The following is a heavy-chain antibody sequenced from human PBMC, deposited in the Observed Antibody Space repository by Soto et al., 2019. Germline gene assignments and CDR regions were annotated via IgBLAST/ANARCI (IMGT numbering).Heavy chain of an antibody. V-gene: IGHV1-69*01. J-gene: IGHJ6*02. D-gene: IGHD2-15*01. CDR3: ARWVVAATQYYYGMDV. CDR1: GGTFSSYA. Sequence: QVQLVQSGAGVKKPGSSVKVSCKASGGTFSSYAISWVRQAPGQGLGWVGGIIPIFGTADYAQKFQGRVTITADESTSTAYMELSSLRSEDTAVYYCARWVVAATQYYYGMDVWGQGTTVTVSS. CDR2: IIPIFGTA.